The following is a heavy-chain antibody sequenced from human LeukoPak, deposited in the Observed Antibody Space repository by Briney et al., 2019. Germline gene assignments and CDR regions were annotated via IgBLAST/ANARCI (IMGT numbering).Heavy chain of an antibody. CDR3: ASRHYYDSSGYYARRNDAFDI. Sequence: SVTVSCKVSGYTLTELSMHWVRQAPGQGLEWMGRIIPIFGIANYAQKFQGRVTTTADKSTSTAYMELSSLRSEDTAVYYCASRHYYDSSGYYARRNDAFDIWGQGTMVTVSS. V-gene: IGHV1-69*02. CDR1: GYTLTELS. D-gene: IGHD3-22*01. CDR2: IIPIFGIA. J-gene: IGHJ3*02.